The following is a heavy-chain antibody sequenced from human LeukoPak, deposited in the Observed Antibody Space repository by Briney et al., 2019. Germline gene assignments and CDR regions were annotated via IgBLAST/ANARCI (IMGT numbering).Heavy chain of an antibody. J-gene: IGHJ4*02. Sequence: GGSLRLSCAASGFTFTDYWMSWVRQAPGKGLELVANIKQDRSEKYCVDSVKGRFTISRDNAKNSLYLQMNSLRAEDTAVYYCARESFAARWDWGQGTLVTVSS. CDR1: GFTFTDYW. CDR3: ARESFAARWD. D-gene: IGHD6-6*01. V-gene: IGHV3-7*01. CDR2: IKQDRSEK.